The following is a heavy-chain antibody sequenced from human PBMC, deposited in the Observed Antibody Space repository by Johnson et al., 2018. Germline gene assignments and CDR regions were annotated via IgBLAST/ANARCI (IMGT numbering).Heavy chain of an antibody. CDR3: AKDKAGSGRPSYYYYGMDV. CDR1: GFTFSSYG. J-gene: IGHJ6*02. CDR2: IWYDGSNK. Sequence: VQLVESGGGVVQPGRSLRLSCAASGFTFSSYGMHWVRQAPGKGLEWVAVIWYDGSNKYYADSVKGRFTISRDNAKNSLYLQMNSLRAEDTAGYYCAKDKAGSGRPSYYYYGMDVWGQGTTVTVS. V-gene: IGHV3-33*03. D-gene: IGHD3-10*01.